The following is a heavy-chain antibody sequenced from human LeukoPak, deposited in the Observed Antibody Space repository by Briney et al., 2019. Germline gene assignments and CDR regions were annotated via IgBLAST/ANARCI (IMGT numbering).Heavy chain of an antibody. J-gene: IGHJ6*03. D-gene: IGHD3-22*01. Sequence: GGSLRLSCTASGFTFGDYAMSWVRQAPGKGLEWVGFIRSKAYGGTTEYAASVKGRFTISRDDSKSIAYLQMNSLKTEDTAVYYCTRTDLRVTMITYYYYMDDWGKGTTVTISS. V-gene: IGHV3-49*04. CDR3: TRTDLRVTMITYYYYMDD. CDR1: GFTFGDYA. CDR2: IRSKAYGGTT.